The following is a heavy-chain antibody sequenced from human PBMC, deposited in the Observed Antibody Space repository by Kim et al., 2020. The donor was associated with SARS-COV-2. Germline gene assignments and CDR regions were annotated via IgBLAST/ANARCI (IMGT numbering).Heavy chain of an antibody. J-gene: IGHJ6*03. D-gene: IGHD2-2*01. Sequence: SETLSLTCTVSGGSISSYYWSWIRQPAGKGLEWIGRIYTSGSTNYNPSLKSRVTMSVDTSKNQFSLKLSSVTAADTAVYYCARNYCSSTSCPREYYYYYYYYMDVWGKGTTVTVSS. CDR3: ARNYCSSTSCPREYYYYYYYYMDV. V-gene: IGHV4-4*07. CDR2: IYTSGST. CDR1: GGSISSYY.